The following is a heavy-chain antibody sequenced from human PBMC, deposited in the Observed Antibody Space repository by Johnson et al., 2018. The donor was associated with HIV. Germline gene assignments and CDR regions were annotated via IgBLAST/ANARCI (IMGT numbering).Heavy chain of an antibody. Sequence: VQLVESGGGLVKPGGSLRLSCAASGFTFSSYWMSWVRQAPGKGLEWVANIKQDGSEKYYVDSVKGRFTISRDNAKNSLYLQMNSLRAEETAVYYCARVIAGAGTVGVDAFDIWGQGQMVTVSS. V-gene: IGHV3-7*01. CDR3: ARVIAGAGTVGVDAFDI. D-gene: IGHD6-13*01. CDR2: IKQDGSEK. J-gene: IGHJ3*02. CDR1: GFTFSSYW.